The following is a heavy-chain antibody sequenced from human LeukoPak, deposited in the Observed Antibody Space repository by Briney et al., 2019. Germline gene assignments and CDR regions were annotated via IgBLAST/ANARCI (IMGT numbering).Heavy chain of an antibody. CDR1: GFTVSSNY. CDR3: ARVRLDLNVGITMIEENWFDP. D-gene: IGHD3-22*01. Sequence: PGGSLRLSCAASGFTVSSNYMSWVRQAPGKGLEWVSVIYSGGRTYYADSVKGRFTVSRDNSKNTLYLQMNSLRAEDTAVYYCARVRLDLNVGITMIEENWFDPWGQGTLVTVSS. V-gene: IGHV3-53*01. CDR2: IYSGGRT. J-gene: IGHJ5*02.